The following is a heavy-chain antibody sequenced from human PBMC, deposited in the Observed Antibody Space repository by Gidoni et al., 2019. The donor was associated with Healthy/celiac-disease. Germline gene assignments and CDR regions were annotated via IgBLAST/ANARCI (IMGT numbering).Heavy chain of an antibody. V-gene: IGHV3-23*01. CDR2: LSGSGGST. CDR1: GFTFSSYA. CDR3: AKTRVTVFGVAAYYYYYGMDV. J-gene: IGHJ6*02. Sequence: EVHLLESGGGLVQPGGSLRLSCAASGFTFSSYAMSWVRQAPGKGLEWVSVLSGSGGSTYYADSVKGRFTISRDNSKNTLYLQMNSLRAEDTALYYCAKTRVTVFGVAAYYYYYGMDVWGQGTTVTVSS. D-gene: IGHD3-3*01.